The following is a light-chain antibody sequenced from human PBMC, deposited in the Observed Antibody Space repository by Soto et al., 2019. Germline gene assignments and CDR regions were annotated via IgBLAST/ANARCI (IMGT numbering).Light chain of an antibody. CDR2: AAS. Sequence: DIQMTQSQSSLSASVGDRVTITCRASQSISSYLNWYQQKPGKAPRLLIYAASSFQSGVSSRFSGSGSGTYFTLTISSLQPEDFAIYYCQQSYTNPYIFGQGTKLEIK. V-gene: IGKV1-39*01. CDR1: QSISSY. CDR3: QQSYTNPYI. J-gene: IGKJ2*01.